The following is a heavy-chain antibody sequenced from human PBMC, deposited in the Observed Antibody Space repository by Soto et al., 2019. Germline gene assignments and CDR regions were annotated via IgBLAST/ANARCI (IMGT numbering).Heavy chain of an antibody. J-gene: IGHJ5*01. CDR3: ARMERAAGTDWWFDS. CDR2: IYYSGST. CDR1: GGSISSSSFH. V-gene: IGHV4-39*01. D-gene: IGHD6-13*01. Sequence: PSETLSLTCTVSGGSISSSSFHWGWIRQPPGKGLEWIGSIYYSGSTYYSPSLKSRVTISVDTSKNQFSLKLSSVTAADTAVYYCARMERAAGTDWWFDSWCQGTVVTVSS.